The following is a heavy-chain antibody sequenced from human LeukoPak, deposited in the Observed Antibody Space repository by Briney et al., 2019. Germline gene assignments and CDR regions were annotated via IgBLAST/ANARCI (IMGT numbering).Heavy chain of an antibody. V-gene: IGHV4-59*11. Sequence: SETLSLTCTVSGASISSHYWNWIRQPPGKRLEWIGYTSYTGSSNYNPSLNSRVTISVDTSKNQFSLTLTSVTAADTAVYYCARDAAGIAATGVYWGQGTLVTVSS. J-gene: IGHJ4*02. CDR1: GASISSHY. D-gene: IGHD6-13*01. CDR2: TSYTGSS. CDR3: ARDAAGIAATGVY.